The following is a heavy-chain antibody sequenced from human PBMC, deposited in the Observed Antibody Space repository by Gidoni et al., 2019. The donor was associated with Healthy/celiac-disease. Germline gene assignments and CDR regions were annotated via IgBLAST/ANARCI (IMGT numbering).Heavy chain of an antibody. D-gene: IGHD4-17*01. CDR2: IIPILGIA. Sequence: QVQLVQSGAEVKKPGSSVKVSCKASGGTFSSYAISWVRQAPGQGLEWMGRIIPILGIANYAQKFQGRVTITADKSTSTAYMELSSLRSEDTAVYYCARRSGGPHADFYGDSDYWGQGTLVTVSS. V-gene: IGHV1-69*09. CDR3: ARRSGGPHADFYGDSDY. J-gene: IGHJ4*02. CDR1: GGTFSSYA.